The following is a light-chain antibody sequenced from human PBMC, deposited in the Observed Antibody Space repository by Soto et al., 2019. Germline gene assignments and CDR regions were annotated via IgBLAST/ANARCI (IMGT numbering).Light chain of an antibody. V-gene: IGLV2-14*01. Sequence: QSALTQPVSVSGSPGQSITISCTGTSRDVGGYNYVSWYQQHPGKAPKLMIYDVSNRPSGVSNRFSGSKSGNTASLTISGLQAEDEADYYCSSYTSSSTLEVFGTGTKLTVL. CDR2: DVS. CDR3: SSYTSSSTLEV. J-gene: IGLJ1*01. CDR1: SRDVGGYNY.